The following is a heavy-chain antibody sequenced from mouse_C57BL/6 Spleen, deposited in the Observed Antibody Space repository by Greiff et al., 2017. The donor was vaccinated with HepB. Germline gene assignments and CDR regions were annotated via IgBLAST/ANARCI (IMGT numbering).Heavy chain of an antibody. V-gene: IGHV1-72*01. CDR2: IDPNGGGT. CDR3: ERADYYGSSYVDWFAY. D-gene: IGHD1-1*01. CDR1: GYTFTSYW. Sequence: QVQLQQPGAELVKPGASVKLSCKASGYTFTSYWMHWVKQRPGRGLEWIGRIDPNGGGTKYNEKFKSKATLTVDKPSSTAYMQLSTLTSEDSAVSSGERADYYGSSYVDWFAYWGQGTLVTVSA. J-gene: IGHJ3*01.